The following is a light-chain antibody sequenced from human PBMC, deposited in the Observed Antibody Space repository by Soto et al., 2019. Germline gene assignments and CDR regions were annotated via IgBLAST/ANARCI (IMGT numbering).Light chain of an antibody. Sequence: VLTQPPSASGTPGQRVTISCSGSSSNIGGRTVNWYQQLPGTAPKLLIYNNNQRPSGVPDRFSGSKSGTSASLAITRLQSEDEADYYGAEWDDSLTAPVFGVGIKVTGL. V-gene: IGLV1-44*01. CDR2: NNN. CDR1: SSNIGGRT. CDR3: AEWDDSLTAPV. J-gene: IGLJ1*01.